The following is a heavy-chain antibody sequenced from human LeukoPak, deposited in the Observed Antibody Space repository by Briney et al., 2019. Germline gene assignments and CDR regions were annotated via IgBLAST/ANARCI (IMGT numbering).Heavy chain of an antibody. CDR3: ARVGFCSGGTCFKYFQL. V-gene: IGHV3-11*06. Sequence: GGSLILSCAASGFTFSDYYMSWIRQAPGKGLEWVSYISSSGGSTNYADSVKGRFAISRDNAKNSLYLQVSSLRAEDTAVYYCARVGFCSGGTCFKYFQLWGQGTLVTVSS. CDR2: ISSSGGST. D-gene: IGHD2-15*01. J-gene: IGHJ1*01. CDR1: GFTFSDYY.